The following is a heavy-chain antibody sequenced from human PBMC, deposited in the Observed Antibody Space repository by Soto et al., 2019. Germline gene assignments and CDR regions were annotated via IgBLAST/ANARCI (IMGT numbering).Heavy chain of an antibody. Sequence: GGSLRLSCAASGFTFRSYSMNWVRQAPGKGPEWVSSIGNNGDHIYYADSVRGRFTISRDNAKNSVYLQMNSLRAEDTAVYYCARDHLRLLEWSSIFDYWGQGALVTVSS. CDR2: IGNNGDHI. CDR3: ARDHLRLLEWSSIFDY. V-gene: IGHV3-21*01. CDR1: GFTFRSYS. D-gene: IGHD3-3*01. J-gene: IGHJ4*02.